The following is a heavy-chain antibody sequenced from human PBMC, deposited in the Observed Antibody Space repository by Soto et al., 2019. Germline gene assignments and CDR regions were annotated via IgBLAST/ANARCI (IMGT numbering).Heavy chain of an antibody. Sequence: QVQLQESGPGLVKPSETLSLTCTVSGGSISTYYWSWIRQPPGKGLEWIGYMYYSGSTDYNPSLKSRVTISVDTSKNQFSLKLSSVTAADTAVYYCARDYSGYIGYDQYYFDYWGQGALVTVSS. D-gene: IGHD5-12*01. CDR1: GGSISTYY. CDR2: MYYSGST. CDR3: ARDYSGYIGYDQYYFDY. J-gene: IGHJ4*02. V-gene: IGHV4-59*01.